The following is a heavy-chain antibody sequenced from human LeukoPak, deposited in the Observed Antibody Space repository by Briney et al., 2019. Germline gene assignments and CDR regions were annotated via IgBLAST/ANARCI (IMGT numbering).Heavy chain of an antibody. J-gene: IGHJ6*03. CDR1: GYGCTSYW. V-gene: IGHV5-51*01. CDR3: ARHEGRVSGLRSYYYMDV. CDR2: IYPGDSDN. Sequence: GESLKISCKGSGYGCTSYWIGWVRHMAGKGLEWMGIIYPGDSDNRYSPSFQGQVTISADKSISTAYLQWSSLKASDTAMYYCARHEGRVSGLRSYYYMDVWGKGTTVTVSS. D-gene: IGHD3-10*01.